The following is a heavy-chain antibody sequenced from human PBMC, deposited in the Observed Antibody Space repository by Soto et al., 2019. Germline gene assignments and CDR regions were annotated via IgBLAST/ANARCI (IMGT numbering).Heavy chain of an antibody. D-gene: IGHD2-15*01. Sequence: PSETLSLTCTVSGGSISSSNWWSWVRQPPGKGLEWIGEIYHSGSTNYNPSLKSRVTISVDKSKNQFSLKLSSVTAADTAIYYCARDRAQYCSGGTCYPNWGQGTLVTVSS. J-gene: IGHJ4*02. CDR1: GGSISSSNW. CDR2: IYHSGST. V-gene: IGHV4-4*02. CDR3: ARDRAQYCSGGTCYPN.